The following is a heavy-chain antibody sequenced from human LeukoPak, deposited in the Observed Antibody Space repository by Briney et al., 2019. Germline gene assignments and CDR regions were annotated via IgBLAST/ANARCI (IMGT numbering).Heavy chain of an antibody. D-gene: IGHD2-15*01. CDR1: GGSISSGDYY. J-gene: IGHJ4*02. V-gene: IGHV4-30-4*01. Sequence: SETLSLTCTVSGGSISSGDYYWSWIRQPPGKGLEWIGYIYYSGSTYYNPSLKSRVTMSVDTSKNQFSLNLSSVTAADTAVYYCARVDLRAAFFDYWGQGTLVTVSS. CDR2: IYYSGST. CDR3: ARVDLRAAFFDY.